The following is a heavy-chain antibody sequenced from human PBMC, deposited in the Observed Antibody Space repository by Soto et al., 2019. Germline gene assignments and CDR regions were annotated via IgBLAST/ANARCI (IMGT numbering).Heavy chain of an antibody. Sequence: GESLKISCRGSGYDFNTNWFGWVRQVPGKGLEWVGIMYPGDSDTRYNPSLQGHVTLSADVTVSTAFLQWRSLKTSDTGMYFCARLPRDCNKTSCYYADHWGHGTQVTVSS. V-gene: IGHV5-51*01. CDR2: MYPGDSDT. J-gene: IGHJ4*01. CDR1: GYDFNTNW. D-gene: IGHD2-2*01. CDR3: ARLPRDCNKTSCYYADH.